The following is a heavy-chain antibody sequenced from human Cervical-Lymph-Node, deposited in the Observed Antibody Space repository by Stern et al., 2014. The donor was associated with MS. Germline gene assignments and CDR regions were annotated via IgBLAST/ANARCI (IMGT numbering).Heavy chain of an antibody. CDR2: ISVYNGNT. V-gene: IGHV1-18*01. D-gene: IGHD3-22*01. Sequence: DQLVESGAEVKKPGASVKVSCKASGYTFTSYGISWVRQAPGQGLEWIGWISVYNGNTNYAQKLQGRVTMTTDTSTSTAYMELRSLRSDDTAVYYCARGAENYYDSSGYYYGWGQGTLVTVSS. CDR3: ARGAENYYDSSGYYYG. J-gene: IGHJ4*02. CDR1: GYTFTSYG.